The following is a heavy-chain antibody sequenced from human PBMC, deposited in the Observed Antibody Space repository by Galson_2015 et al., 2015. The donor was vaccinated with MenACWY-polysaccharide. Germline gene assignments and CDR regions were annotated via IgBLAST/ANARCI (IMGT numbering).Heavy chain of an antibody. CDR2: IKSDGSST. Sequence: SLRLSCTASGFTFSTYWMHWVRQAPGKGLVCVSRIKSDGSSTNYADSVKGRFTISNDNAKNTLYLQMKSLRAEDTALYYCARGYSAYDWGQGTLVTVSA. CDR1: GFTFSTYW. V-gene: IGHV3-74*01. CDR3: ARGYSAYD. J-gene: IGHJ4*02. D-gene: IGHD5-12*01.